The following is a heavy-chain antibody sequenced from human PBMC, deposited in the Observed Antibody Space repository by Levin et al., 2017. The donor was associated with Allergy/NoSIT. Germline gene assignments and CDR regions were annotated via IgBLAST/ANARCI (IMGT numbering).Heavy chain of an antibody. V-gene: IGHV3-30*18. J-gene: IGHJ6*03. CDR2: ISYDGSNK. CDR3: AKDRGYCSGGSCSAPYYYYMDV. D-gene: IGHD2-15*01. CDR1: GFTFSSYG. Sequence: GESLKISCAASGFTFSSYGMHWVRQAPGKGLEWVAVISYDGSNKYYADSVKGRFTISRDNSKNTLYLQMNSLRAEDTAVYYCAKDRGYCSGGSCSAPYYYYMDVWGKGTTVTVSS.